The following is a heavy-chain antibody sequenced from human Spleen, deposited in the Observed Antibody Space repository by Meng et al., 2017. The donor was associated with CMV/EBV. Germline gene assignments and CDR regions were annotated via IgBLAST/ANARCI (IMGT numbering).Heavy chain of an antibody. V-gene: IGHV3-74*01. Sequence: GESLKISCAASGFTFSSYWMHWVRQAPGKGLVWVSRINSDGSSTSYADSVKGRFTISRDNAKSSLFLQLNSLRAEDTAVYYCARVAAAGRGMDVWGQGTTVTVSS. CDR3: ARVAAAGRGMDV. D-gene: IGHD6-13*01. CDR1: GFTFSSYW. J-gene: IGHJ6*02. CDR2: INSDGSST.